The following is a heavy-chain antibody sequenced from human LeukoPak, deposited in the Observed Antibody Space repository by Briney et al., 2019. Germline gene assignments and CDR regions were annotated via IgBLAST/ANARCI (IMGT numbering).Heavy chain of an antibody. J-gene: IGHJ4*02. Sequence: TGGSLRLSCAASGFIFSSYGMHWVRQAPGKGLEWVAVIWCDGSNKYYADSGKGRFTISRDNSKNTLYLQMNSLRAEDTAVYYCAREDRQLAPDYWGQGTLVTVSS. CDR2: IWCDGSNK. CDR3: AREDRQLAPDY. D-gene: IGHD6-13*01. V-gene: IGHV3-33*01. CDR1: GFIFSSYG.